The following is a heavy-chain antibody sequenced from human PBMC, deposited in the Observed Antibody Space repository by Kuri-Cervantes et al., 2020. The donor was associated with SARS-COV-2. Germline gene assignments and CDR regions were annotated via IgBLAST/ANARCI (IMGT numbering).Heavy chain of an antibody. CDR3: ARRGPTLPYYYPGMDV. CDR1: GFTFSSYA. V-gene: IGHV3-30*04. CDR2: ISYDGSNK. J-gene: IGHJ6*02. D-gene: IGHD3-10*01. Sequence: GESLKISCAASGFTFSSYAMHWVRQAPGKGLEWVAVISYDGSNKYYADSVRGRFTISRDNFNNTLFLQMNSLRADDTAVYYCARRGPTLPYYYPGMDVWGQGTTVTVSS.